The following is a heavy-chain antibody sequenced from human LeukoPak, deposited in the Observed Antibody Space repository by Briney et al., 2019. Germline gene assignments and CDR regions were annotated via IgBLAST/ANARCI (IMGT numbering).Heavy chain of an antibody. V-gene: IGHV4-59*01. D-gene: IGHD2-15*01. CDR1: GGSISNYY. Sequence: PSETLSLTCTVSGGSISNYYWSWIRQPPGKGLEWIGYLYYSGTTNYNPSLKSRVTISVDTSKKQFSLKLSSVTAADTAVYYCARYCSGGSCYLGAFDIWGQGTMVTVSS. CDR3: ARYCSGGSCYLGAFDI. J-gene: IGHJ3*02. CDR2: LYYSGTT.